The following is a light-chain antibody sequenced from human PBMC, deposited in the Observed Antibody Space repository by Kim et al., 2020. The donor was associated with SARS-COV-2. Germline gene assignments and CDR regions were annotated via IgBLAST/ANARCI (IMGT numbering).Light chain of an antibody. Sequence: DVVMTQSPLSLPVTLGQPASISCRSSQSLVHSDGNTYLNWFQQRPGQSPRRLIYKVSNRDSGVPDRFSGSGSGTDFTLKISRVEADDVGVYYCMQGTHWPPYTFGQGTKLEI. J-gene: IGKJ2*01. CDR2: KVS. CDR1: QSLVHSDGNTY. CDR3: MQGTHWPPYT. V-gene: IGKV2-30*02.